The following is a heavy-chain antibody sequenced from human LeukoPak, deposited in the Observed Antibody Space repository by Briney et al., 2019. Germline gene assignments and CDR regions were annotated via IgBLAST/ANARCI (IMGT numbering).Heavy chain of an antibody. CDR2: IYTSGST. V-gene: IGHV4-4*07. J-gene: IGHJ5*02. Sequence: SETLSLTCTVSGGSISSYYWSWIRQPAGKGLEWIGRIYTSGSTNYNPSLKSRVTMSVDTSKNQFSLKLSSVTAADTAVYYCARVIVVVVAARAGGYNWFDPWGQGSLVTVSS. D-gene: IGHD2-15*01. CDR3: ARVIVVVVAARAGGYNWFDP. CDR1: GGSISSYY.